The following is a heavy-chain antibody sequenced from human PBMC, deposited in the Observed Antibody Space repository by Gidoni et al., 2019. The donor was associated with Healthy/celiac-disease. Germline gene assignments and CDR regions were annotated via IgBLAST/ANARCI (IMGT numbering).Heavy chain of an antibody. Sequence: EVQLVESGGGLVQPGGSLRLYCAASGFTSSSYSMNWVRQAPGKGLEWVSYIRSSSSTICYADSVKGRFTISRDNAKNSLYLQMNSLRDEDTAVYYCAREGTAYYYDSSGYQWGQGTLVTVSS. CDR2: IRSSSSTI. CDR3: AREGTAYYYDSSGYQ. CDR1: GFTSSSYS. D-gene: IGHD3-22*01. V-gene: IGHV3-48*02. J-gene: IGHJ4*02.